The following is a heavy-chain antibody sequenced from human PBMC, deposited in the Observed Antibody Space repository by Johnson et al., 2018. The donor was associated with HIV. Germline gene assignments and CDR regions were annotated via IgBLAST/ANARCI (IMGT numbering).Heavy chain of an antibody. Sequence: VQLVESGGGLVQPGRSLRLSCAASGVTFDDYVMHWVRQVPGKGLEWVSYISSSGSTIYYADSVKGRFTISRDNAKNSLYLQMNSLRAEDTAVYYCAREIIAAADDIWGQGTMVTVSS. CDR1: GVTFDDYV. D-gene: IGHD6-13*01. J-gene: IGHJ3*02. V-gene: IGHV3-48*03. CDR2: ISSSGSTI. CDR3: AREIIAAADDI.